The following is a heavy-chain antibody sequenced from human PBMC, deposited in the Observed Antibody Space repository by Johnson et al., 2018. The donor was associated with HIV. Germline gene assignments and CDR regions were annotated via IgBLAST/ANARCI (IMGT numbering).Heavy chain of an antibody. D-gene: IGHD1-26*01. J-gene: IGHJ3*02. CDR1: GFTVTTKY. Sequence: VQLVESGGGLVQPGGSLRLSCAASGFTVTTKYMSWVRQAPGKGLEWVSVIYSGGTTEYAAPVQGRFTISRDDSKNTLYLQMNSLKTEDTAVYYCTTPSGSYVSSYDAFDIWGQGTMVTVSS. V-gene: IGHV3-66*01. CDR2: IYSGGTT. CDR3: TTPSGSYVSSYDAFDI.